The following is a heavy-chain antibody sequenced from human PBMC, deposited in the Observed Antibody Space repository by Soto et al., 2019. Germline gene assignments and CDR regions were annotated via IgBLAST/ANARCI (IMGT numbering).Heavy chain of an antibody. D-gene: IGHD3-10*01. J-gene: IGHJ4*02. Sequence: QVQLVQSGAEVKRPGSTVKVSCKASDATFSFYSINWVRQAPGLGLEWMGRVNPILSMSNYAQRFQGRVTMTADKSTSPAYMELSGLRSEYTAMYYCATSYGSGYRAFDYWGQGALVTVSS. CDR3: ATSYGSGYRAFDY. CDR1: DATFSFYS. V-gene: IGHV1-69*04. CDR2: VNPILSMS.